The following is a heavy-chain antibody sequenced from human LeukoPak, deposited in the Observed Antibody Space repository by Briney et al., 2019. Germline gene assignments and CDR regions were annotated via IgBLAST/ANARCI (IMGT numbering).Heavy chain of an antibody. CDR2: IIPIFGTA. V-gene: IGHV1-69*05. J-gene: IGHJ5*02. D-gene: IGHD3-3*01. Sequence: SVKDSCKASGGTFSSYAISWVGQAPGQGLEWMGGIIPIFGTANNAQKFQGRVTITTNKSTSTSYVELRSLRCEDTAVYYGARETPYDFWSGYYTRGGGNWFDPWGQGTLVTVSS. CDR1: GGTFSSYA. CDR3: ARETPYDFWSGYYTRGGGNWFDP.